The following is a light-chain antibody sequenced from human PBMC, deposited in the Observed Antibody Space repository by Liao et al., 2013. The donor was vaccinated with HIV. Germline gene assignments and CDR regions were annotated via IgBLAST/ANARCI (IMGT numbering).Light chain of an antibody. Sequence: SYELTQPPSVSVAPGKTARITCGGSNIGSKTVHWYQQKPGQAPVLVIYYDSDRPSGIPERFSGSNSGNTATLTISGTQAMDEADYYCQAWDSSTPLYVFGTGTKVTVL. V-gene: IGLV3-21*01. J-gene: IGLJ1*01. CDR3: QAWDSSTPLYV. CDR1: NIGSKT. CDR2: YDS.